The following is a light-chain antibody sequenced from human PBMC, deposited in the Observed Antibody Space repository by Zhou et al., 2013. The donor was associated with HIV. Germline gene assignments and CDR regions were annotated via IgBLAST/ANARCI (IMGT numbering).Light chain of an antibody. CDR3: QQSYSKSCS. J-gene: IGKJ2*04. CDR1: QSIDSY. CDR2: SAS. Sequence: DIQMTQSPSSLSASVGDRVTISCRASQSIDSYVNWYQQRPGKAPKLLIYSASSLQSGVPSRFSGSGYGTTFTLTISSLQPEDFATYYCQQSYSKSCSFGQGTKLEI. V-gene: IGKV1-39*01.